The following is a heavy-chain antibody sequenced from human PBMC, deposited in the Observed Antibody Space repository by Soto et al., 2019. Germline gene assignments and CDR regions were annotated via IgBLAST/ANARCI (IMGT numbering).Heavy chain of an antibody. D-gene: IGHD2-8*01. J-gene: IGHJ4*02. CDR3: VSWVSVHFDY. CDR1: GFTFSNYP. Sequence: GGSLRLSCAASGFTFSNYPLNWVRQAPGEGLEWVSSISATGGTTYYADSVLGRFTISRDSSRNTVNLLMNRLRVEDTARYFCVSWVSVHFDYWGPGTLVTVSS. V-gene: IGHV3-23*01. CDR2: ISATGGTT.